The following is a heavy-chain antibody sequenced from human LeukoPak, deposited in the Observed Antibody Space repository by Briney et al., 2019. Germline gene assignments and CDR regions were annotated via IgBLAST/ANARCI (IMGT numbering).Heavy chain of an antibody. CDR2: ISSSGSYI. CDR1: GFIVNTNY. V-gene: IGHV3-21*01. Sequence: GGSLRLSCAASGFIVNTNYMSWVRQAPGRGLEWVSSISSSGSYIYYADSVKGRFTISRDNAKNSLYLQMNSLRAEDTAVYYCAELGITMIGGVWGKGTTVTVSS. D-gene: IGHD3-10*02. J-gene: IGHJ6*04. CDR3: AELGITMIGGV.